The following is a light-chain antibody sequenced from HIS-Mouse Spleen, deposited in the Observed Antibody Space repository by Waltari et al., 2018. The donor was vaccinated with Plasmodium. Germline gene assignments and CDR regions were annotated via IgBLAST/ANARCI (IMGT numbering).Light chain of an antibody. CDR3: QQYYSYPLT. CDR2: AAS. V-gene: IGKV1-8*01. Sequence: AILMTQSPSSFSASTGDRVTITCRASQGISSYLAGYQQKPGKAPKLLIYAASTLQSGVPSRFSGSGSGTDFTLTISCLQSEDFATYYCQQYYSYPLTFGGGTKVEIK. J-gene: IGKJ4*01. CDR1: QGISSY.